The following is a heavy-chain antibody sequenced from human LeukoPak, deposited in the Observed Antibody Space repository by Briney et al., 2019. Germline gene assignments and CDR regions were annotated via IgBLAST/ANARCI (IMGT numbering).Heavy chain of an antibody. V-gene: IGHV1-46*03. CDR2: INPSGGST. D-gene: IGHD3-3*01. CDR1: GYTFTSYY. CDR3: GRKGGDYDFWSAMDV. J-gene: IGHJ6*04. Sequence: GTSVKVSCKASGYTFTSYYMHWVRQAPGQGLEWMGIINPSGGSTSYAQKFQGRVTMTRDTSTSTVYMELSSLRSEDTAVYYCGRKGGDYDFWSAMDVWGKGTTVTVSS.